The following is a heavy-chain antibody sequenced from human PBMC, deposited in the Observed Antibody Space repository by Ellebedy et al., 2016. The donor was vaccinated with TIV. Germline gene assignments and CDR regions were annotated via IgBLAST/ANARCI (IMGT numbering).Heavy chain of an antibody. CDR2: IRGSGGST. D-gene: IGHD2-21*02. CDR1: GFTFSSYA. J-gene: IGHJ6*03. V-gene: IGHV3-23*01. Sequence: GGSLRLXCAASGFTFSSYAMSWVRQAPGRRLEWVSAIRGSGGSTHYVDSVRGRFTISRDNSKNTLYLQMTSLRAEDTAVYYCAKAPTAIFAHFYYYYYYMDVWGKGTTVTVSS. CDR3: AKAPTAIFAHFYYYYYYMDV.